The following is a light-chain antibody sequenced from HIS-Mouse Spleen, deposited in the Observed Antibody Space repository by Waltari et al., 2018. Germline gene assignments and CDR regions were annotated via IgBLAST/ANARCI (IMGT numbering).Light chain of an antibody. J-gene: IGLJ2*01. CDR3: YSAADNSGV. V-gene: IGLV3-27*01. CDR1: VLAKKY. CDR2: KDS. Sequence: YELTQPSSVSVSPGQTARITCPGDVLAKKYARWFQQKPGQAPVLVIYKDSERPSGIPERFSGSSSGTTVTLTISGAQVEDEADYYCYSAADNSGVFGGGTKLTVL.